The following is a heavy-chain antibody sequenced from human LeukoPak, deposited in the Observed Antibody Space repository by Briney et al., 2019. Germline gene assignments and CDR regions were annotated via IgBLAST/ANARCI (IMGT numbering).Heavy chain of an antibody. J-gene: IGHJ4*02. CDR1: GFTFSSYG. V-gene: IGHV3-30*18. D-gene: IGHD2-15*01. Sequence: QPGGSLRLSCAASGFTFSSYGMHWVRQAPGKGLEWVAVISYDGSNKVYADSVKGRFTISRDNSKNTLYLQMNSLRAEDTAVFYCAKDRGGVVVIVDSSYFDSWGQGTLVTVSS. CDR2: ISYDGSNK. CDR3: AKDRGGVVVIVDSSYFDS.